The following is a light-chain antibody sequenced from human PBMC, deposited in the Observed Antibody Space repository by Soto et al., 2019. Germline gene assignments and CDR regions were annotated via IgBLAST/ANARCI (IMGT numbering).Light chain of an antibody. Sequence: EIVLTQSPGTLSLSPGERATLSCRASQSVRSSYLAWYQQKPGQAPRLLIYEASTRATGIPDRFSGSGSGTDFTLTISRLEPEYFAVYSCQLYGSSPFTFGPGTKVDIK. CDR3: QLYGSSPFT. CDR1: QSVRSSY. J-gene: IGKJ3*01. CDR2: EAS. V-gene: IGKV3-20*01.